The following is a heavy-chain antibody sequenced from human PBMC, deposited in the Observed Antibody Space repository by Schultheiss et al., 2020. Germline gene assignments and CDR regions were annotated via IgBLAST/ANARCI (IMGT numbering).Heavy chain of an antibody. CDR1: GGTFSSYA. CDR3: AVAVANYYYGMDV. D-gene: IGHD6-19*01. V-gene: IGHV1-69*05. J-gene: IGHJ6*02. CDR2: IIPIFGTA. Sequence: KISCKASGGTFSSYAISWVRQAPGQGLEWMGGIIPIFGTANYAQKFQGRVTITRDTSASTAYMELSSLRSEDTAVYYCAVAVANYYYGMDVWGQGTTVTVSS.